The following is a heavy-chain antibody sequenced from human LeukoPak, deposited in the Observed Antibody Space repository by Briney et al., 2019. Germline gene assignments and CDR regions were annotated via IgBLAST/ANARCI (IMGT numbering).Heavy chain of an antibody. CDR2: INHSGST. J-gene: IGHJ3*02. D-gene: IGHD3-22*01. V-gene: IGHV4-34*01. CDR3: ARVLESYYDSSGPNAFDI. CDR1: GGSFSGYY. Sequence: SETLSLTCAVYGGSFSGYYWSWIRQPPGKGLEWIGEINHSGSTNYNPSLKSQVTISVDTSKNQFSLKLSSVTAADTAVYYCARVLESYYDSSGPNAFDIWGQGTMVTVSS.